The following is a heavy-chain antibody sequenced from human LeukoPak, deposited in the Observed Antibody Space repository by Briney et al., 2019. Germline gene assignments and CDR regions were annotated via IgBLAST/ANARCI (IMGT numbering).Heavy chain of an antibody. CDR1: GYTLTQLS. Sequence: GASVTVSCKVSGYTLTQLSLSMPWVRQAPGKGLEWMGGFDPADGETIYAQKFQGRVTMTEDTSTDTAYMELSSLRSEDTAVYYCATDAYNLESGAYYYCGMDVWGQGTTVTVSS. CDR2: FDPADGET. D-gene: IGHD3-3*01. J-gene: IGHJ6*02. V-gene: IGHV1-24*01. CDR3: ATDAYNLESGAYYYCGMDV.